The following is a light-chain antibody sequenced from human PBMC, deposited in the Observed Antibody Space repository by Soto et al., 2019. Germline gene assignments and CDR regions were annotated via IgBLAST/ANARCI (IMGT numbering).Light chain of an antibody. CDR1: QGVSSY. V-gene: IGKV3D-11*01. CDR3: QQRSNWHLT. CDR2: DAS. Sequence: EIVLTQSPATLSLSPGERATLSCRASQGVSSYLAWYQQKPGQAPRLLIYDASNRATGIPARFSGSGPGTDFTLTISSLEPEDFAVYYCQQRSNWHLTFGGWTKVEIK. J-gene: IGKJ4*01.